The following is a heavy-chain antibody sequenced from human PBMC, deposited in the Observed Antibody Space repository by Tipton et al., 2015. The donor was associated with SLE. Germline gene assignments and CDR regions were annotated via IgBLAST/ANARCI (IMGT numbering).Heavy chain of an antibody. D-gene: IGHD1-26*01. CDR2: IYYSGST. J-gene: IGHJ4*02. CDR3: ARVRWELLTFFDY. CDR1: GGSISSSSYY. V-gene: IGHV4-39*01. Sequence: LRLSCTVSGGSISSSSYYWGWIRQPPGKGLEWIGSIYYSGSTYYNPSLKSRVTISVDTSKNQFSLKRISVTAADTAVYYCARVRWELLTFFDYWGQGTLVTVSS.